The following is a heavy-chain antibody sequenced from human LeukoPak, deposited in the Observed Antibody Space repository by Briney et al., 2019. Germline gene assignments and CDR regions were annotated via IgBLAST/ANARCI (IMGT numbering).Heavy chain of an antibody. J-gene: IGHJ4*02. D-gene: IGHD5-18*01. CDR1: GYTFTSYY. Sequence: ASVKVSCKASGYTFTSYYMHWVRQAPGQGLEWMGIINPSGGSTSYAQKFQGRVTMTRDTSTSTVYMELSSLRSEDTAVYYRAREPHLDTAMVTWGQIGAYFDYWGQGTLVTVSS. V-gene: IGHV1-46*01. CDR2: INPSGGST. CDR3: AREPHLDTAMVTWGQIGAYFDY.